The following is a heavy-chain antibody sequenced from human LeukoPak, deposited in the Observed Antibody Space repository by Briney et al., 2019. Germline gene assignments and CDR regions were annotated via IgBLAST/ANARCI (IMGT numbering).Heavy chain of an antibody. CDR2: INPSGGST. J-gene: IGHJ1*01. CDR3: ARGMEWELSAEYFQH. V-gene: IGHV1-46*01. CDR1: GYTFTSYY. Sequence: ASVKVSCKASGYTFTSYYMLWVRQAPGQGLEWMGIINPSGGSTSYAQKFQGRVTMTRDTSTSTVYMELSSLRSEDTAVYYCARGMEWELSAEYFQHWGQGTLVTVSS. D-gene: IGHD1-26*01.